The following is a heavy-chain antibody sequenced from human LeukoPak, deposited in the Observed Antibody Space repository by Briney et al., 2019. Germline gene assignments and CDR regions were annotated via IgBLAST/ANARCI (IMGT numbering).Heavy chain of an antibody. CDR1: GFTVSTTY. Sequence: GGSLRLSCAASGFTVSTTYMNWVRQAPGKGLEWVSYISSSSSTIYYADSVKGRFTISRDNAKNSLYLQMNSLRAEDTAVYYCARPMVRGYNWFDPWGQGTLVTVSS. V-gene: IGHV3-48*01. D-gene: IGHD3-10*01. J-gene: IGHJ5*02. CDR3: ARPMVRGYNWFDP. CDR2: ISSSSSTI.